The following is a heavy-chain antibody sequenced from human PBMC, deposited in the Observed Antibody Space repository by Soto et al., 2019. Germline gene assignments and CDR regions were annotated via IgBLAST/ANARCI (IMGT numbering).Heavy chain of an antibody. Sequence: ASVKVSCKASGYTFSSSPLHWVRQAPAQRPEWMGWINTANDDTKYSQKFQDRVTFTRATSASTAHMEVSSLTPEDTAVDYCAPDEGVDGGNWGQGAPVTVS. J-gene: IGHJ4*02. CDR1: GYTFSSSP. D-gene: IGHD2-15*01. CDR2: INTANDDT. CDR3: APDEGVDGGN. V-gene: IGHV1-3*04.